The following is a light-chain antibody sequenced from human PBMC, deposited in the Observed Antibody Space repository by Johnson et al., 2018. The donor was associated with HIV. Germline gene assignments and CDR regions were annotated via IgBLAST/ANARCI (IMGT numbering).Light chain of an antibody. J-gene: IGLJ1*01. V-gene: IGLV1-51*01. Sequence: QSVLTQPPSVSAAPGQKVTISCSGSSSNIGNNYVSWYQQLPGTAPKLLIYDNNKRPSGIPDRFSGSKSGTSATLGITGLQTGAEADYYCGTLDSSLSASYVFGTGTKVTVL. CDR2: DNN. CDR1: SSNIGNNY. CDR3: GTLDSSLSASYV.